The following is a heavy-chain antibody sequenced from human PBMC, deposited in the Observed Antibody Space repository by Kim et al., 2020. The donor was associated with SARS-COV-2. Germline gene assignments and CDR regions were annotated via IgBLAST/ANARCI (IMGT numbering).Heavy chain of an antibody. Sequence: GGSLRLSCAASGFAFSSYDMHWVRQATGKGLEWVSVIGTAGDTYYSGSVKGRFTISRENAKNSLYLQMNSLRAGDTAVYYCARAVAGAGWFDPWVQGTLVTVSS. J-gene: IGHJ5*02. CDR3: ARAVAGAGWFDP. CDR2: IGTAGDT. V-gene: IGHV3-13*01. D-gene: IGHD6-19*01. CDR1: GFAFSSYD.